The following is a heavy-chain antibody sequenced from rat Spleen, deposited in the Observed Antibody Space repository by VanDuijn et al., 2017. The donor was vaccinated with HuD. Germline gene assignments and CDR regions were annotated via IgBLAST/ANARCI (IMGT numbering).Heavy chain of an antibody. CDR2: ITNTGGTN. CDR1: GFTFNKYW. V-gene: IGHV5-31*01. CDR3: VRHGYTRYYFDY. J-gene: IGHJ2*01. D-gene: IGHD1-7*01. Sequence: EVQLVESGGGLVQPGRSLKLSCVASGFTFNKYWMTWIRQAPGKGLEWIASITNTGGTNYYPDSVEGRFTISRDNAESALYLQMNSLRSGDTASYYCVRHGYTRYYFDYWGQGVMVTVSS.